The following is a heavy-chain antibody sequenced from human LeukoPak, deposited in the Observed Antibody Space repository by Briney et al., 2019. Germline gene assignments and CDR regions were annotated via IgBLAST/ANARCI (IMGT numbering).Heavy chain of an antibody. CDR2: IYPGESDS. J-gene: IGHJ6*03. CDR3: ARPALYCSSTVCPPYMDV. CDR1: GYSFTSYW. V-gene: IGHV5-51*01. D-gene: IGHD2-2*01. Sequence: GESLKISCKGSGYSFTSYWIGWVRQMPGKGLEGGGIIYPGESDSRYSPSFQGQVTISADKSISTAYLQWGSLKASDTATYYCARPALYCSSTVCPPYMDVWGKGTTVTVSS.